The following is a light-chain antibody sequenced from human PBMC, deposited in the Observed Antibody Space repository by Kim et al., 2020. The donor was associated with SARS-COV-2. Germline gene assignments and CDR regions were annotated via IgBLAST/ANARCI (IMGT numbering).Light chain of an antibody. V-gene: IGLV3-1*01. CDR2: KHN. J-gene: IGLJ2*01. CDR3: QAWDSSTVV. Sequence: GPQGKRASFTSSGDKVGDKTAWWNQRKPGKTPVVVFNKHNGRPSGIPERFADSDSGNTATLTISGTQAMNEDDYYCQAWDSSTVVFGGGTQLTVL. CDR1: KVGDKT.